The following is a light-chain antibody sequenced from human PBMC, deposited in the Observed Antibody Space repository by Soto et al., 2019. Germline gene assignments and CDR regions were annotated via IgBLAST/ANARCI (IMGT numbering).Light chain of an antibody. CDR3: HQYKSYSRT. CDR1: QSIDIW. J-gene: IGKJ1*01. CDR2: KAS. Sequence: DIQMIQSPSTLSASVGDRVSITCRATQSIDIWLAWYQQKPGEAPKVLIYKASILESGVPSRFSGSGSGTEFTLTISSLQPEDFATYYCHQYKSYSRTFGQGTKVEIK. V-gene: IGKV1-5*03.